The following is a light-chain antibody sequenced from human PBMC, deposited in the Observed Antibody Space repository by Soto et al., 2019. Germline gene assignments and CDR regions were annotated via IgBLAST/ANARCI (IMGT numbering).Light chain of an antibody. CDR2: GAS. CDR1: QSVSSN. CDR3: QQYNNWNT. V-gene: IGKV3-15*01. Sequence: EXVMTQSXATLSVSPGERATLSCRASQSVSSNLAWYQQKPGQAPRLLIYGASTRATGIPARFSGSGSGTEFTLTISSLQSEDFAVYYCQQYNNWNTFGQGTKLEIK. J-gene: IGKJ2*01.